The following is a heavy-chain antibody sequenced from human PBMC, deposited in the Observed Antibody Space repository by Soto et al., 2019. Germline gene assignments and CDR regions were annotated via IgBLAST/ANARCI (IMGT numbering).Heavy chain of an antibody. Sequence: PSETMSLTCTVSGGSISSSSYYWGWIRQPPGEGLEWIGYIYYSGSTYYNPSLKSRVTISVDTPKNQFSLKLSSVTAADTAVYYCARSVFPWGQGTLVTVSS. CDR1: GGSISSSSYY. CDR2: IYYSGST. J-gene: IGHJ5*02. CDR3: ARSVFP. V-gene: IGHV4-31*03.